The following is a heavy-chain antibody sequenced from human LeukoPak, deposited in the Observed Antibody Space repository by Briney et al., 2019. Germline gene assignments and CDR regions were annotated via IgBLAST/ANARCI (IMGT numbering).Heavy chain of an antibody. V-gene: IGHV5-51*01. CDR3: VRRDFDY. CDR1: GYTFTNYW. CDR2: IYPDDSDT. J-gene: IGHJ4*02. Sequence: GESLKISCKASGYTFTNYWMGWVRQMPGKGLEYMGIIYPDDSDTRYSPSFKGQVTISADKSINTAYLQWNSLKASDTAMYYCVRRDFDYWGQGTLVTLSS.